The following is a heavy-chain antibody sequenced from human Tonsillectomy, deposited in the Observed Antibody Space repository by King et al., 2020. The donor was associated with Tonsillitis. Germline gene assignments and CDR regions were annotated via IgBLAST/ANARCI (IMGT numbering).Heavy chain of an antibody. D-gene: IGHD6-13*01. CDR1: GFTFSSYS. Sequence: VQLVESGGGLVKPGGSLRLSCAASGFTFSSYSMNWVRQAPGKGLEWVSSISSSSSYIYYADSVKGRFTISRDNAKNSLYLQMNSLRAEDTAVYYCAREGGSGSSSWQGFFDYWGQGTLVTVSS. CDR2: ISSSSSYI. V-gene: IGHV3-21*01. J-gene: IGHJ4*02. CDR3: AREGGSGSSSWQGFFDY.